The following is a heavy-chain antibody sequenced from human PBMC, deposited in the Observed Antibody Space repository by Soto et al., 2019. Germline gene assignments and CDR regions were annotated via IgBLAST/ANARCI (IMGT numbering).Heavy chain of an antibody. CDR3: ARGGYYDSSGARNYHYYGMDV. D-gene: IGHD3-22*01. CDR2: ISPYNDDT. J-gene: IGHJ6*02. Sequence: ASVKVSCKASGYSFSSYGITWVRQAPGQGLEWLGWISPYNDDTKYAQRLQGRVTMTTGTSTRTAYMDIRGLRSDDTAIYYCARGGYYDSSGARNYHYYGMDVWGQGTTVTVSS. V-gene: IGHV1-18*01. CDR1: GYSFSSYG.